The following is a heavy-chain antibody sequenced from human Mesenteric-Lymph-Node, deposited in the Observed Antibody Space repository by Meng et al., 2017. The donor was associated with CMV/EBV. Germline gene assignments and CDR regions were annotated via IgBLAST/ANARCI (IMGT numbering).Heavy chain of an antibody. CDR1: GGSFSGYY. CDR2: IYYTGST. Sequence: SETLSLTCAVYGGSFSGYYWSWIRQPPGKGLEWIGYIYYTGSTNYNPSLKSRVTISVDTSKNQFSLRLSSVTAADTAVYYCARQGVVPAAIAYYGMDVWGQGTTVTVSS. J-gene: IGHJ6*02. D-gene: IGHD2-2*01. V-gene: IGHV4-59*01. CDR3: ARQGVVPAAIAYYGMDV.